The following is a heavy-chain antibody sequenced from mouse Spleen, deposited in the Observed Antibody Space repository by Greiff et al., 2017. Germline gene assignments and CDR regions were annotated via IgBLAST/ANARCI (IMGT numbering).Heavy chain of an antibody. CDR2: ISSGGGST. Sequence: EVQLVESGGGLVKLGGSLKLSCAASGFTFSSYYMSWVRQTPEKRLEWVATISSGGGSTYYPDSVKGRFTISRDNAKNTLYLQMSSLNSEDTAVYYCARGGAMGNDWFAYWGQGTLVTVSA. CDR1: GFTFSSYY. J-gene: IGHJ3*01. D-gene: IGHD1-1*02. CDR3: ARGGAMGNDWFAY. V-gene: IGHV5-12-1*01.